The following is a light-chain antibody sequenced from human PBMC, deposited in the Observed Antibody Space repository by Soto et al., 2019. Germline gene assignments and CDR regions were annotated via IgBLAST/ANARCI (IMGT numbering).Light chain of an antibody. CDR3: QQSYSTWYT. J-gene: IGKJ2*01. CDR1: QSISSY. Sequence: DLQMTQSPSSLSASVGDRVTITCRASQSISSYLNWYQQKPGKAPKLLIYAASSLQSGVSSRFSGSGSGTDFTLTISSLQPEDFATYYCQQSYSTWYTFGQGTKLEIK. CDR2: AAS. V-gene: IGKV1-39*01.